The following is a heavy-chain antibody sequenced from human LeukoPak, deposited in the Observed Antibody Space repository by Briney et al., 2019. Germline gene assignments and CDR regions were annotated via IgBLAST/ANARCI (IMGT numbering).Heavy chain of an antibody. CDR3: ARDLTATNVRFGMDV. CDR1: GFTVSGNY. Sequence: GGSLRLSCAASGFTVSGNYMSWVRQAPGKGLEWVSVIYTGGATYYADSVKGRFTISRDNSKNTLYLQMNSLRAEDTGVYYCARDLTATNVRFGMDVWGQGTTVTVSS. D-gene: IGHD3-9*01. J-gene: IGHJ6*02. V-gene: IGHV3-53*01. CDR2: IYTGGAT.